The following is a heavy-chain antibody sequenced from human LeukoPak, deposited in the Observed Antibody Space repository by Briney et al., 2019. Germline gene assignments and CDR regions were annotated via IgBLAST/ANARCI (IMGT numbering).Heavy chain of an antibody. V-gene: IGHV1-69*02. Sequence: SVKVSCKASGGTFSSYTISWVRQAPGQGLEWMGRIIPILGIANYAQKFQGRVTITADKSTSTAYIELSSLRSEDTAVYYCARVREYSSHIDYWGQGTLVTVSS. CDR1: GGTFSSYT. CDR3: ARVREYSSHIDY. J-gene: IGHJ4*02. CDR2: IIPILGIA. D-gene: IGHD6-6*01.